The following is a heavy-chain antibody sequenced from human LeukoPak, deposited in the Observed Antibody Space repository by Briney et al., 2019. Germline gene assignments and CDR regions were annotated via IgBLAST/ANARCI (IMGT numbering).Heavy chain of an antibody. J-gene: IGHJ6*04. CDR1: GGTFSSFA. V-gene: IGHV1-69*13. CDR3: ARGSGSIWYYYYGMDV. Sequence: ASVKVSCKASGGTFSSFAISWVRQAPGQGLEWMGGIIPIFGTANYAQKFQGRVTITADESTSTAHMELSSLRSEDTAVYYCARGSGSIWYYYYGMDVWGKGTTVTVSS. CDR2: IIPIFGTA. D-gene: IGHD3-10*01.